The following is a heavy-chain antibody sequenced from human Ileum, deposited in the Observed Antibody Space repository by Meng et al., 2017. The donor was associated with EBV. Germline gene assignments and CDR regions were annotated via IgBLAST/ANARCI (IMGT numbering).Heavy chain of an antibody. CDR2: IYHSGIT. D-gene: IGHD1-14*01. V-gene: IGHV4-4*02. Sequence: LEEWCPVLVKPSGTLFSTCAVSGGSIRSSTWWSWVRQPPGKWLEWIGKIYHSGITIYNPSLKSRVTMSVDNSKNQFSLKLNSMTAADTAVYYCARDPTGGEDHQRVWGQGTLVTVSS. CDR3: ARDPTGGEDHQRV. CDR1: GGSIRSSTW. J-gene: IGHJ4*02.